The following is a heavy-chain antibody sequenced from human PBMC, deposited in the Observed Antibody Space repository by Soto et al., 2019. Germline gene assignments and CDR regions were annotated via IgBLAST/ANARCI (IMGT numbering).Heavy chain of an antibody. CDR1: GFTFSSYS. D-gene: IGHD3-3*01. CDR2: ISSSSSYI. Sequence: GGSLRLSCAASGFTFSSYSMNWVRQAPGKGLEWVSSISSSSSYIYYADSVKGRCTISRDNAKNSLYLQMNSLRAEDTAVYYCARINPPMYYDFWSGYGDGMDVWGQGTTVTVSS. V-gene: IGHV3-21*01. J-gene: IGHJ6*02. CDR3: ARINPPMYYDFWSGYGDGMDV.